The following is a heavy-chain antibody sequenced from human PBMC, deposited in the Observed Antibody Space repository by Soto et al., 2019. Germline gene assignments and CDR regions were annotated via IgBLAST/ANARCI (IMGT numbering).Heavy chain of an antibody. D-gene: IGHD6-13*01. CDR2: IYYSGTI. V-gene: IGHV4-61*08. CDR3: ARHLAVSGTFNWFDP. CDR1: GGSVRSGDCY. J-gene: IGHJ5*02. Sequence: SETLSLTCTVSGGSVRSGDCYWSWIRQPPGKGLEWIGNIYYSGTIDYSPSLKSRVTISVDASKNQFSLKLSSVTAADTAVYYCARHLAVSGTFNWFDPWGQGTLVTVSS.